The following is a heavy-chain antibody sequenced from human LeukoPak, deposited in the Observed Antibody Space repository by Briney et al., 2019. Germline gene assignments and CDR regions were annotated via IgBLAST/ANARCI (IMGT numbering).Heavy chain of an antibody. J-gene: IGHJ6*02. Sequence: ETLSLTCTVSGGSISSYYWSWVRQAPGKGLEWVSAISGSGGSTYYADSVKGRFTISRDNSKNTLYLQMNSLRAEDTAVYYCAKIENGDSHYYYYGMDVWGQGTTVTVSS. CDR3: AKIENGDSHYYYYGMDV. V-gene: IGHV3-23*01. D-gene: IGHD4-17*01. CDR2: ISGSGGST. CDR1: GGSISSYY.